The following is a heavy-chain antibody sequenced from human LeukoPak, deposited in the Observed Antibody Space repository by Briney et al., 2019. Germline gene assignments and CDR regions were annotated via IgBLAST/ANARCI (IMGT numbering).Heavy chain of an antibody. CDR3: AREPSYLSWFDP. J-gene: IGHJ5*02. V-gene: IGHV4-59*01. CDR2: IYYSGST. Sequence: TSETLSLTCTVSGGSISSYYWSWIRQPPGKGLEWIGYIYYSGSTNCNPSLKSRVTISVDTSKNQFSLKLSSVTAADTAVYYCAREPSYLSWFDPWGQGTLVTVSS. CDR1: GGSISSYY. D-gene: IGHD1-26*01.